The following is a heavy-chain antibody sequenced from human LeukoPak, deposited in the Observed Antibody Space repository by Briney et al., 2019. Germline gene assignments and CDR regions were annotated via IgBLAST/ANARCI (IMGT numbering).Heavy chain of an antibody. CDR2: INHSGST. V-gene: IGHV4-34*01. J-gene: IGHJ4*02. CDR1: GGSFSGYY. CDR3: ARGLWLRLGY. D-gene: IGHD3-10*01. Sequence: SETLSLTCAVYGGSFSGYYWSWIRQPPGKGLEWIGEINHSGSTNYNPSLKSRVTISVDTSKNQFSLKLSSVTAAGTAVYYCARGLWLRLGYWGQGTLVTVSS.